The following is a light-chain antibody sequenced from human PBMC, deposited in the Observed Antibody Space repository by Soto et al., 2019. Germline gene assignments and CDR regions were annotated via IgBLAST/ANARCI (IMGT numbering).Light chain of an antibody. CDR3: QQYVISVT. Sequence: VMTQSPATLSVSPGERAALSCRASQSVSTNLAWYQQKPGQAPRLLIYGASNRATGIPERFSGSGSGTDFTLTISRLEPQDSAIYYCQQYVISVTFGQGTRLEIK. CDR2: GAS. J-gene: IGKJ5*01. CDR1: QSVSTN. V-gene: IGKV3D-15*01.